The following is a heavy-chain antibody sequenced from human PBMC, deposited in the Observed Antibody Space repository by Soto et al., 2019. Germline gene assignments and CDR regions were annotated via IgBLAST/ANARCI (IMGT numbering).Heavy chain of an antibody. CDR3: ARGRGYSYGLDP. CDR1: GGSIRTYF. CDR2: IYDNGNT. Sequence: SETLSLTCNVSGGSIRTYFWSWIRQPPGKGLEWIGYIYDNGNTNYNPSLKSRVTMSIDTTKNQFSLSLSSVTAADTAVYYCARGRGYSYGLDPWGQGTLVTVSS. D-gene: IGHD5-18*01. V-gene: IGHV4-4*09. J-gene: IGHJ5*02.